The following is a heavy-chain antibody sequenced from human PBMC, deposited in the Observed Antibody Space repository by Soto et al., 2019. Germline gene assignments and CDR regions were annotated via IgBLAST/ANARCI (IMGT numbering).Heavy chain of an antibody. CDR1: GVSFRSYY. CDR3: AKQSRPLGILTGYYLRFDI. V-gene: IGHV4-59*08. J-gene: IGHJ3*02. Sequence: SETLALTCTVSGVSFRSYYWSWIRQPPGKGLEWIGYIHYSGSTSYNPSLTSRVAISVDTSKNQFSLNLSSVTAADTAVYYCAKQSRPLGILTGYYLRFDIWGQRTTVTGSS. D-gene: IGHD3-9*01. CDR2: IHYSGST.